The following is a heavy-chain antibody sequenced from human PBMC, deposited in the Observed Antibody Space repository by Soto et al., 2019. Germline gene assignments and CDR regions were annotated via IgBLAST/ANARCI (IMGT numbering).Heavy chain of an antibody. CDR3: TRGFVTAIHFFDS. CDR2: IIPIYGTP. V-gene: IGHV1-69*01. J-gene: IGHJ4*02. Sequence: QVQLVQSGAEVKKPGSSVKVSCKASGGTFSSFAFTWVRQAPGQGLEWMGGIIPIYGTPTYAQKFQGRVTMTADEATTTSYMELNSLRSEDTALYFCTRGFVTAIHFFDSWSQETLVSDSS. CDR1: GGTFSSFA. D-gene: IGHD2-21*02.